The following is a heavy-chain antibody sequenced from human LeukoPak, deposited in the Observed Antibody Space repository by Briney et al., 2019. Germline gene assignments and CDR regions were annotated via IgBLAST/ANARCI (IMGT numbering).Heavy chain of an antibody. CDR2: IRYDGSNK. V-gene: IGHV3-30*02. J-gene: IGHJ4*02. CDR1: GFTFSSYG. CDR3: AKDRGVGADAATYFDY. Sequence: PGGSLRLSCAASGFTFSSYGMHWVRQAPGKGLEWVAFIRYDGSNKYYADSVKGRFTISRDNSKNTLYLQMNSLRAEDTAVYYCAKDRGVGADAATYFDYWGQGTLVTVPS. D-gene: IGHD1-26*01.